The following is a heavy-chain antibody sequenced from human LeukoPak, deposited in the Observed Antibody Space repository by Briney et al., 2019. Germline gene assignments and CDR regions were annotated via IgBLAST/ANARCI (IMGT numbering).Heavy chain of an antibody. Sequence: SETLSLTCTVSGDSVSGGSVSSYYWSWIRQPPGKGLEWIGYVYYSGSTNYNPALKSRVTISVDTSKNQFSLKLSSVTAADTAVYYRARGTYCSSTSCYIFDYWGQGTLVTVSS. CDR2: VYYSGST. D-gene: IGHD2-2*02. J-gene: IGHJ4*02. V-gene: IGHV4-59*02. CDR1: SGDSVSGGSVSSYY. CDR3: ARGTYCSSTSCYIFDY.